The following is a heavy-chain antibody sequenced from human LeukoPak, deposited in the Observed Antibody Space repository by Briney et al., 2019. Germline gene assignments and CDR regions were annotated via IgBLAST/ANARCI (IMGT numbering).Heavy chain of an antibody. CDR1: GYTFTGYY. CDR3: ARDSRSRAFDY. D-gene: IGHD2-2*01. CDR2: INPNSGGT. J-gene: IGHJ4*02. V-gene: IGHV1-2*06. Sequence: ASVKVSCKASGYTFTGYYMHWVRQAPGQGLEWMGRINPNSGGTNYAQKFQGRVTMTTDTSTSTAYMELRSLRSDDTAVYYCARDSRSRAFDYWGQGTLVTVSS.